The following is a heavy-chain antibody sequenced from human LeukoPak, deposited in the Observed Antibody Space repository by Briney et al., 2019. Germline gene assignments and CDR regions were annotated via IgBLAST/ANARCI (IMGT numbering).Heavy chain of an antibody. CDR2: ISGSGDST. Sequence: GGSLRLSCAASGFTFSSYAMSWVRQAPGKGLEWVSGISGSGDSTYYADSVKGRFTISRDNSKNTLYLQMNSLRAEDTAVYYCAYYDSSGYYSRFDYWGQGTLVTVSS. D-gene: IGHD3-22*01. CDR1: GFTFSSYA. CDR3: AYYDSSGYYSRFDY. J-gene: IGHJ4*02. V-gene: IGHV3-23*01.